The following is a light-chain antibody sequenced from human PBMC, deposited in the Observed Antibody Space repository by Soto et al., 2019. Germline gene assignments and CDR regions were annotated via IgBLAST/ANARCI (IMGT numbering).Light chain of an antibody. CDR3: QQFSSYSVT. CDR2: DAS. CDR1: QTVSNNY. J-gene: IGKJ4*02. V-gene: IGKV3-20*01. Sequence: EFVLTQSPGTLSLSPGERATLSCRASQTVSNNYFAWYQQKPGHAPRLLINDASSRTAGIPDRFSGGGSGTEFTLTISRREPEDFAADYCQQFSSYSVTFGGGTRVEIK.